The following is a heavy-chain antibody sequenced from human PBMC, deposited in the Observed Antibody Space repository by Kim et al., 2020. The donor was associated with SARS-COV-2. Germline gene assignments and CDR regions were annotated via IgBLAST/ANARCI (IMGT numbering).Heavy chain of an antibody. V-gene: IGHV4-61*02. CDR1: GGSISSGSYY. Sequence: SETLSLTCTVSGGSISSGSYYWSWIRQPAGKGLEWIGRIYTSGSTNYNPSLKSRVTISVDTSKNQFSLKLSSVTAADTAVYYCARDRRGAYYGSGRPGMDVWGQGTTVTVSS. CDR3: ARDRRGAYYGSGRPGMDV. D-gene: IGHD3-10*01. J-gene: IGHJ6*02. CDR2: IYTSGST.